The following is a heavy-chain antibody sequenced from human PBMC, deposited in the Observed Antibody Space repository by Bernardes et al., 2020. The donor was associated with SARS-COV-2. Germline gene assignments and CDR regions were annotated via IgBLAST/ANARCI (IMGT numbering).Heavy chain of an antibody. J-gene: IGHJ5*02. CDR1: GYSISSGYY. V-gene: IGHV4-38-2*01. CDR2: IYHSGST. Sequence: SEPLSLTCAVSGYSISSGYYWGWIRQPPGKGLEWIGSIYHSGSTYYNPSLKSRVTISVDTSKNQFSLKLSSVTAADTAVYYCARAWAVTKEFRRFDPWGQGTLVTVSS. D-gene: IGHD4-17*01. CDR3: ARAWAVTKEFRRFDP.